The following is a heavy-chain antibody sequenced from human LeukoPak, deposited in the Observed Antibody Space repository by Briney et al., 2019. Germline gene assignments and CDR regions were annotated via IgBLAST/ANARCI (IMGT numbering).Heavy chain of an antibody. CDR2: ISPYNANT. Sequence: ASVKVSCKASGYIFTRYGISWVRQAPGQGLEWMGWISPYNANTKYAQKFQGRVTMTTDTSTSTAYMELSSLRSEDTAVYYCATDLTTRRYHVDINWGQGTLVTVSS. D-gene: IGHD4/OR15-4a*01. J-gene: IGHJ4*02. V-gene: IGHV1-18*01. CDR1: GYIFTRYG. CDR3: ATDLTTRRYHVDIN.